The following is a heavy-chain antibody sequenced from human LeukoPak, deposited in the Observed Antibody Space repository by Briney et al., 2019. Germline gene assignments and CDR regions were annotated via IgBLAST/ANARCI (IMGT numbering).Heavy chain of an antibody. CDR2: IYTSGST. CDR3: ARGLTTETYSSSGYGWFDP. Sequence: PSETLSLTFTVPGGSISSNYWSWIRKRAGKGLGWSGRIYTSGSTNYPPSPKSRVTMSVDTSKNQFSLELSSVTAADTAVYYCARGLTTETYSSSGYGWFDPWGQGTLVTVSS. D-gene: IGHD6-13*01. J-gene: IGHJ5*02. V-gene: IGHV4-4*07. CDR1: GGSISSNY.